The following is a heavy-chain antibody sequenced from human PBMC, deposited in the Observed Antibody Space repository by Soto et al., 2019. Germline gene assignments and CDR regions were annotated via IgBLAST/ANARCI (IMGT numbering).Heavy chain of an antibody. Sequence: GGSLXLSXXASXFXXXXXXXXXXRQAPGKXLEWVAVISDDGSNTDYADSVKGRFTISRDKSKNTLYLQMNSLRAEDTAAYYCARDYTGYYGMDVWGQGTTVTVSS. CDR3: ARDYTGYYGMDV. CDR2: ISDDGSNT. CDR1: XFXXXXXX. J-gene: IGHJ6*02. D-gene: IGHD1-1*01. V-gene: IGHV3-30*03.